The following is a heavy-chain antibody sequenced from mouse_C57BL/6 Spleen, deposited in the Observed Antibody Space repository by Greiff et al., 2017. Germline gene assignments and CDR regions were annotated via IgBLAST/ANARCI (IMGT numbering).Heavy chain of an antibody. Sequence: DVKLQESGAELVRPGASVKLSCTASGFNIKDYYMHWVKQRPEQGLEWIGRIDPEDGDTEYAPKFQGKATMTADTSSNTAYLQLSSLTSEDTAVYYCTTDGSSYSAWFAYWGQGTLVTVSA. CDR2: IDPEDGDT. D-gene: IGHD1-1*01. J-gene: IGHJ3*01. CDR1: GFNIKDYY. CDR3: TTDGSSYSAWFAY. V-gene: IGHV14-1*01.